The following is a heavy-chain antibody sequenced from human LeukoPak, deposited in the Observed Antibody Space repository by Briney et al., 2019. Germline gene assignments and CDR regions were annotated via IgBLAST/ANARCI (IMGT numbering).Heavy chain of an antibody. V-gene: IGHV3-23*01. CDR3: AKDPSDSYYFDC. CDR2: ISGSGGNT. Sequence: GGSLRLSCAASGFTFSSFALNWVRQAPRKGLEWVSSISGSGGNTDYADSVKGRFTISRDNSKNTLYLQMNSLRAEDTAVYYCAKDPSDSYYFDCWGQGTLVTVSS. J-gene: IGHJ4*02. CDR1: GFTFSSFA.